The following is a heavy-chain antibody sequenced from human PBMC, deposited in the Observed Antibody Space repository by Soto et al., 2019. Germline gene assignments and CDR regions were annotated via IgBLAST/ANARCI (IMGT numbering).Heavy chain of an antibody. V-gene: IGHV3-23*01. CDR3: AKGASGASSWTYFDY. D-gene: IGHD6-13*01. CDR1: GFTFSSYA. J-gene: IGHJ4*02. Sequence: GGSLRLSCAASGFTFSSYAMIWVRQAPGKGLEWVSLISGRGGTTSYADSVKGRFTISRDNSKNTLYLQMNSLRAEDTAVYYCAKGASGASSWTYFDYWGQGTLVTVSS. CDR2: ISGRGGTT.